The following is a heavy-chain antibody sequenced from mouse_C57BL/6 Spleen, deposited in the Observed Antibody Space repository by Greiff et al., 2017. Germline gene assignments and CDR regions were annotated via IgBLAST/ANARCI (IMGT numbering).Heavy chain of an antibody. CDR2: ISSGSSTI. D-gene: IGHD2-3*01. J-gene: IGHJ4*01. CDR1: GFTFSDYG. CDR3: ATRDGYYGGYYAMDY. Sequence: EVKLMESGGGLVKPGGSLKLSCAASGFTFSDYGMHWVRQAPEKGLEWVAYISSGSSTIYYADTVKGRFTISRDNAKNTLFLHMTSLRSEDTAMYYCATRDGYYGGYYAMDYWGQGTSVTVSS. V-gene: IGHV5-17*01.